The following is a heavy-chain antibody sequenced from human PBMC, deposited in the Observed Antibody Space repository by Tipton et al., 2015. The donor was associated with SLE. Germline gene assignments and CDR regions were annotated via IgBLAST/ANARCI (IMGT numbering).Heavy chain of an antibody. J-gene: IGHJ4*02. V-gene: IGHV4-4*01. Sequence: TLSLTCAVSGGSISSSNWWSWVRQPPGKGLEWIGEIYHSGSTNYNPSLKSRVTISVDKSKNQFSLKLNSVTAADTAVYFCARGVRRGSGSYVFDYWGQGTLVTVSS. CDR1: GGSISSSNW. D-gene: IGHD3-10*01. CDR3: ARGVRRGSGSYVFDY. CDR2: IYHSGST.